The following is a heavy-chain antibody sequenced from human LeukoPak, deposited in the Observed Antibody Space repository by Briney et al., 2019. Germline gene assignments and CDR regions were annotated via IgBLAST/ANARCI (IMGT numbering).Heavy chain of an antibody. J-gene: IGHJ5*02. CDR2: INPDTGGT. D-gene: IGHD6-13*01. V-gene: IGHV1-2*02. CDR3: ARVAAYTSTWSWFDP. Sequence: ASVKVSCKASGYAFTGYYLHWVRQAPGPGLELVAYINPDTGGTNYAQRFQGRVTVTRDASISTAYMEMSRLTSDDTAIYYCARVAAYTSTWSWFDPWGQGTLATVSS. CDR1: GYAFTGYY.